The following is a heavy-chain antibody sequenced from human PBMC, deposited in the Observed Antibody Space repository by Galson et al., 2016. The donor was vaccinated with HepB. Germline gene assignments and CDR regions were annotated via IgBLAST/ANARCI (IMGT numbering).Heavy chain of an antibody. J-gene: IGHJ5*02. CDR1: GFPFNIYA. V-gene: IGHV3-23*01. D-gene: IGHD3-10*01. CDR2: ISGSGGAT. CDR3: ARDTYGSFDP. Sequence: SLRLSCAASGFPFNIYAMSWVRQAPGKGLEWVSAISGSGGATYYADSVRGRFTISRDNPRPTLYLQMDSLRADDTAIYYCARDTYGSFDPWGQGALVTVSS.